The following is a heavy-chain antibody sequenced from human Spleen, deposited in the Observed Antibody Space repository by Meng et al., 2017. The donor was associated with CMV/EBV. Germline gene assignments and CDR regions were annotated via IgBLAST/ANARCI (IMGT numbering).Heavy chain of an antibody. CDR3: ARSLDFYYGMDV. CDR1: GYSFSNYW. J-gene: IGHJ6*02. V-gene: IGHV5-51*01. D-gene: IGHD3-3*01. CDR2: IYPGDSDT. Sequence: GESLKISCEGSGYSFSNYWIDWVRQMPGKGLEWMGSIYPGDSDTRYSPSFQGQVTISADKSIRTAYLQWSSLRASDTGIYYCARSLDFYYGMDVWGQGTTVTVSS.